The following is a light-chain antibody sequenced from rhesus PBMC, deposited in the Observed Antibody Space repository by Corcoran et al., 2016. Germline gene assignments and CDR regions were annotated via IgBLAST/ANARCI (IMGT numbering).Light chain of an antibody. CDR3: QQYNDLPWT. V-gene: IGKV1-22*01. J-gene: IGKJ1*01. CDR2: KAS. Sequence: DIQMTQSPSSLSASVGDTVTITCRASQSISSWLDWYQQKPGKAPKLLIYKASSLQSGVPSRFSGSGSGTDFTLPISSLQPEDFATYYCQQYNDLPWTFGQGTKVDIK. CDR1: QSISSW.